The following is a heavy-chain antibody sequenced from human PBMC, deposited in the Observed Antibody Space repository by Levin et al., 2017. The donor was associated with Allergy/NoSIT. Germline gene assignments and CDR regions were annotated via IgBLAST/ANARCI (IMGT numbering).Heavy chain of an antibody. J-gene: IGHJ4*02. CDR2: IYTSGST. D-gene: IGHD3-16*01. Sequence: SEILSLTCTVSGGSISSGSYYWTWIRQPAGKGLEWIGRIYTSGSTNYSPSLKSRVTISADTSKNQVSLRLTSVTAADTAMYYCARESGYAARLDYWGQGTLVTVSS. CDR1: GGSISSGSYY. V-gene: IGHV4-61*02. CDR3: ARESGYAARLDY.